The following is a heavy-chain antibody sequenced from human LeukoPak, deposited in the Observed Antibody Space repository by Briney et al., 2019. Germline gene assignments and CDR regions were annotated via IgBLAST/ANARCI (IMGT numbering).Heavy chain of an antibody. V-gene: IGHV4-59*01. D-gene: IGHD5-18*01. CDR2: IYYSGST. J-gene: IGHJ4*02. Sequence: SETLSLTCTVSRGSISSYYWSWIRQPPGKGLEWIGYIYYSGSTNYNPSLKSRVTISVDTSKNQFSLKLSSVTAADTAVYYCARVGDYSYGNYWGQGTLVTVSS. CDR1: RGSISSYY. CDR3: ARVGDYSYGNY.